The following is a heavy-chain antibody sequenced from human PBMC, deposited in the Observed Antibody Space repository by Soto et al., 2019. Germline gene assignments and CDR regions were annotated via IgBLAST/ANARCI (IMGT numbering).Heavy chain of an antibody. V-gene: IGHV7-4-1*01. CDR2: INTNTGNP. CDR3: ARDTPTYDFWSGYYRYYYGMDV. CDR1: GYAFASYA. Sequence: GSVPLSGKASGYAFASYAMKWVRQAPGQGLEWMGWINTNTGNPTYAQGFTGRFVFSLDTYVSTAYLQICSLKAEDTAVYYCARDTPTYDFWSGYYRYYYGMDVWGKATTVTVSS. D-gene: IGHD3-3*01. J-gene: IGHJ6*04.